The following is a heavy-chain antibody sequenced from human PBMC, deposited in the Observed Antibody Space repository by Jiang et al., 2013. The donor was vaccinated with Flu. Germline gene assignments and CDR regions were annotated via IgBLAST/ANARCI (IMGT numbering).Heavy chain of an antibody. D-gene: IGHD3-16*02. CDR1: GDTLSRSV. CDR2: IIPATGTV. CDR3: ARVQELRLGGLSSYYYYGLDV. J-gene: IGHJ6*02. V-gene: IGHV1-69*01. Sequence: GAEVKKPGSSVKVSCKASGDTLSRSVISWVRQAPGQGLEWMGGIIPATGTVNYAQKFQGRVTITADESTSTDYMELSSLRSEDTAIYYCARVQELRLGGLSSYYYYGLDVWGRGTTVTVSS.